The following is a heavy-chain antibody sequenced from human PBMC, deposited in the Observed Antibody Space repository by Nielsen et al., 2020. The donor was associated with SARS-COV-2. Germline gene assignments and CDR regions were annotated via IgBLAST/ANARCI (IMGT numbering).Heavy chain of an antibody. CDR2: IYHSGST. Sequence: SETLSLTCTVSGGSISSGGYSWSWIRQPPGKGLEWIGYIYHSGSTYYNPSLKSRVTISVDRSKNQFSLKLSSVTAADTAVYYCARGVRGYSYGGLFDYWGQGTLVTVSS. J-gene: IGHJ4*02. D-gene: IGHD5-18*01. CDR3: ARGVRGYSYGGLFDY. V-gene: IGHV4-30-2*01. CDR1: GGSISSGGYS.